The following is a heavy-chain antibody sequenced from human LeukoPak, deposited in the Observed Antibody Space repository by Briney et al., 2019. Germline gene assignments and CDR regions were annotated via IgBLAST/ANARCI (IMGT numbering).Heavy chain of an antibody. J-gene: IGHJ3*02. CDR2: INPNSGGT. Sequence: ASVKVSCKASGYTFTSYYMHWVRQAPGQGLEWMGWINPNSGGTNYAQKFQGRVTMTRDTSISTAYMELSRLRSDDTAVYYCARDYGSGSYYDDAFDIWGQGTMVTVSS. D-gene: IGHD3-10*01. V-gene: IGHV1-2*02. CDR3: ARDYGSGSYYDDAFDI. CDR1: GYTFTSYY.